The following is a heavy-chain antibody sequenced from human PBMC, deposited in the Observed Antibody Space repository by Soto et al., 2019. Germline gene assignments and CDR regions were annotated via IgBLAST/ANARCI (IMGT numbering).Heavy chain of an antibody. V-gene: IGHV3-66*01. CDR1: GFTVSSNY. J-gene: IGHJ4*02. Sequence: VGSLRLSCAASGFTVSSNYMSCVRQAPGKGLEWVSVIYSGGSTYYADSVKGRFTISRDNSKNTLYLQMNSLRAEDTAVYYCARGSIAHGFDYWGQGTLVTVSS. CDR3: ARGSIAHGFDY. CDR2: IYSGGST. D-gene: IGHD6-6*01.